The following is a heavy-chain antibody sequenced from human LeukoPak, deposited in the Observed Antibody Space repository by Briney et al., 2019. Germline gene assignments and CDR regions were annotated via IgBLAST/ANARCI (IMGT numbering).Heavy chain of an antibody. CDR1: GFTFSSYW. Sequence: PGGSLRLSCAASGFTFSSYWMHWVRQAPGKGLVWVSRINSDGSSTSYADSVKGRFTISRDNAKNSLYLQMNSLRAEDTALYYCARGGWELLGVPYYYYMDVWGKGTTVTVSS. CDR2: INSDGSST. D-gene: IGHD1-26*01. V-gene: IGHV3-74*01. J-gene: IGHJ6*03. CDR3: ARGGWELLGVPYYYYMDV.